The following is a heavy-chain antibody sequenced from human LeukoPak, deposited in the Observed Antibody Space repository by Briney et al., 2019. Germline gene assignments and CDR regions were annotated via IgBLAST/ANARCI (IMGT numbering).Heavy chain of an antibody. J-gene: IGHJ4*01. CDR3: AKAFHLTGYYLPIDY. V-gene: IGHV3-23*01. CDR2: ISGGGGTK. Sequence: GGSLRLSCAASGFTFSSYAMTWVRQAPGKGLEWVSAISGGGGTKYNADSVKGRFTISRDNSKNTLYLQMNSLRAEDTAVYYCAKAFHLTGYYLPIDYWGHGTLVTVSS. D-gene: IGHD3-9*01. CDR1: GFTFSSYA.